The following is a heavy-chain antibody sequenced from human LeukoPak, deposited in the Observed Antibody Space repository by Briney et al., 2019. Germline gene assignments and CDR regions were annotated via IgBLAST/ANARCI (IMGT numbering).Heavy chain of an antibody. D-gene: IGHD4-17*01. CDR1: GYTFTGYY. CDR2: INPNSGGT. CDR3: ARDLQDYGDYYFDY. J-gene: IGHJ4*02. Sequence: ASVKVSCKASGYTFTGYYMHWVRQAPGLGLEWMGWINPNSGGTNYAQKFQGWVTMTRDTSISTAYMELSRLRSDDTAVYYCARDLQDYGDYYFDYWGQGTLVTVSS. V-gene: IGHV1-2*04.